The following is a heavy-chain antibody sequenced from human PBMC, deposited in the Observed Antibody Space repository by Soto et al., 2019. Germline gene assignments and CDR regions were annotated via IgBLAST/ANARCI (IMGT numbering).Heavy chain of an antibody. CDR3: ARGSFRTGTTRWFDP. Sequence: QVQLVQSGAEVKKPGSSVKVSCKAAGYTFTGYYMHWVRQAPGQGLEWMGWINPNSGGTNYAQKFQGWVTMTRDTSISTAYMELSRLRSDDTAVYYCARGSFRTGTTRWFDPWGQGTLVTVSS. CDR1: GYTFTGYY. J-gene: IGHJ5*02. CDR2: INPNSGGT. D-gene: IGHD1-7*01. V-gene: IGHV1-2*04.